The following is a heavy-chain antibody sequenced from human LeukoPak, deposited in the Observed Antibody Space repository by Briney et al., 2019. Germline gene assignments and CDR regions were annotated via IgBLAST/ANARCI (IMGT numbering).Heavy chain of an antibody. D-gene: IGHD4-17*01. V-gene: IGHV1-2*02. Sequence: ASVKVSCKASGYTFTGYYMHWVRQAPGQGLEWMGWINPNSGGTNYAQKFQGRVTMTRDTSISTAYMELSRLRSDDTAVYCCARGVNTVTYFDYWGQGTLVTVSS. CDR3: ARGVNTVTYFDY. J-gene: IGHJ4*02. CDR2: INPNSGGT. CDR1: GYTFTGYY.